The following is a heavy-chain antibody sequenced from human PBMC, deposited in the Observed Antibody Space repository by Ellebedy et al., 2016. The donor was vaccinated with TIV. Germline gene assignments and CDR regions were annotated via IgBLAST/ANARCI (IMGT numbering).Heavy chain of an antibody. D-gene: IGHD2-2*01. V-gene: IGHV3-7*01. J-gene: IGHJ2*01. CDR3: ARSVVVVPATTLSWYFDL. CDR2: IKQDGSEK. Sequence: PGGSLRLSSAASGFSFSIYWMSWVRQAPGKGLECVANIKQDGSEKSYVDSVKGRFTISRDNAKNSLYLQMNSLRAEDTAVYYCARSVVVVPATTLSWYFDLWGRGTLVTVSS. CDR1: GFSFSIYW.